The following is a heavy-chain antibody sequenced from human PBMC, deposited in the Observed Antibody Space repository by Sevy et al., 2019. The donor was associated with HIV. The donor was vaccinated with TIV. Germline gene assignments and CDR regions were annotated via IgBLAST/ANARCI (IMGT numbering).Heavy chain of an antibody. CDR2: IGTAGDT. CDR3: ARAAIVDERDDAFDI. CDR1: GFTFSSYD. J-gene: IGHJ3*02. D-gene: IGHD3-22*01. Sequence: GGSLRLSCAASGFTFSSYDMHWVRQATGKGLEWVSAIGTAGDTYYPGSVKGRFTISRENAKNSLYLQMNSLRAGDTAVYYCARAAIVDERDDAFDIWGQGTMVTVSS. V-gene: IGHV3-13*01.